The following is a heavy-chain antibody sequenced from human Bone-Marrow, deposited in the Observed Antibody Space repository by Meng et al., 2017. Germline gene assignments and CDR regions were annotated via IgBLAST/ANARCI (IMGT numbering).Heavy chain of an antibody. D-gene: IGHD6-13*01. V-gene: IGHV1-2*06. Sequence: ASVKVSCKTSGYTFIDYYMHWVRQAPGQGLEWMGRINPNSGVTTYARKFQGRVTMTSDTSISTAYMELSRLGSDDTAVYYCAGYTTRENRYHYRVDVWGPGTTVTVSS. J-gene: IGHJ6*02. CDR2: INPNSGVT. CDR3: AGYTTRENRYHYRVDV. CDR1: GYTFIDYY.